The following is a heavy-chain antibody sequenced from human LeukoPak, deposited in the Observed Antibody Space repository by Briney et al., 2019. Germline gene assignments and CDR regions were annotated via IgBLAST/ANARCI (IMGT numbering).Heavy chain of an antibody. CDR2: LYTSGST. V-gene: IGHV4-4*07. Sequence: SENLSLNSTVSGGSISSYYWSWIRQPAGKGLQWIGRLYTSGSTNYNPYLKSRVTMSVDTSKNQFSLKLTSMTAEDTAVYYCARGGSSGYYYGWGQGTMVTVSS. CDR3: ARGGSSGYYYG. J-gene: IGHJ4*02. CDR1: GGSISSYY. D-gene: IGHD3-22*01.